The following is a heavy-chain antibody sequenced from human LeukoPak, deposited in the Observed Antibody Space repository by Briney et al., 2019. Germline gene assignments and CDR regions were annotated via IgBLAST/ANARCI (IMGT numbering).Heavy chain of an antibody. CDR2: ISGSGGST. V-gene: IGHV3-23*01. Sequence: PGGSLRLSCAASGFTFSNYAMTWVRQAPGKGLEWVSAISGSGGSTYYADSVKGRFTISRDNSKNTLYLQTNSLRAEDTAVYYCARVAERRIALFGVLAGGYFDYWGQGTLVTVSS. J-gene: IGHJ4*02. CDR3: ARVAERRIALFGVLAGGYFDY. D-gene: IGHD3-3*01. CDR1: GFTFSNYA.